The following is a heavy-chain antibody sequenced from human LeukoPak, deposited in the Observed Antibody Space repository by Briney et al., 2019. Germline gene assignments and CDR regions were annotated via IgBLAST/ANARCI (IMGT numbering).Heavy chain of an antibody. V-gene: IGHV3-53*01. J-gene: IGHJ4*02. Sequence: GGSLRLSCAASGFTVGSNYLSWVRQAPGKGLEWVSVIHSGDSTYYADSVKGRFTISRDNSKNTVYLQMDSLRVEDTAVYYCAGGIVVVRFDFWGQGTLVTVSS. CDR1: GFTVGSNY. CDR2: IHSGDST. CDR3: AGGIVVVRFDF. D-gene: IGHD3-22*01.